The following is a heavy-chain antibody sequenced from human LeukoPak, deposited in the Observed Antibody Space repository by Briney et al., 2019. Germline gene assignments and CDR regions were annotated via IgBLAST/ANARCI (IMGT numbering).Heavy chain of an antibody. CDR2: ISSSSSTI. CDR1: GFTFSSYS. V-gene: IGHV3-48*01. D-gene: IGHD2-15*01. CDR3: ARDPLYCSGGSCYYYYYMDV. J-gene: IGHJ6*03. Sequence: GGSLGLSCAASGFTFSSYSMNWVRQAPGKGLEWVSYISSSSSTIYYADSVKGRFTISRDNAKNSLYLQMNSLRAEDTAVYYCARDPLYCSGGSCYYYYYMDVWGKGTTVTVSS.